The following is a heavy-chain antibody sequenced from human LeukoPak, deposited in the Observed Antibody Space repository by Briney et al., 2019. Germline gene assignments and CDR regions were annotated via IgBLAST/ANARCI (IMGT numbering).Heavy chain of an antibody. J-gene: IGHJ4*02. Sequence: GASVKVSCKASGYTFTSYGISWVRQAPGQGLEWMGGIIPIFGSANYAQKFQGRVTITADKSTSTAYMELSSLRSEDTAIYYCASHEEYCSSTSCYLYFDYWGQGTLVTVSS. V-gene: IGHV1-69*06. CDR2: IIPIFGSA. CDR1: GYTFTSYG. CDR3: ASHEEYCSSTSCYLYFDY. D-gene: IGHD2-2*01.